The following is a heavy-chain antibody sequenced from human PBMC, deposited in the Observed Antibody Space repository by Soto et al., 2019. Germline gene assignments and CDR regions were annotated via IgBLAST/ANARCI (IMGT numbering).Heavy chain of an antibody. V-gene: IGHV3-33*01. J-gene: IGHJ4*02. Sequence: ESGGGVVQPGRSLRLSCAASGFTFSNSGMHWVRQAPGKGLEWVAVIWYDGSNTYYADSVKGRFTISRDNSRNTLYLQMNSLRAEDTAVYYCARAGCSGGSCYPDYWGQGTLVTVSS. CDR3: ARAGCSGGSCYPDY. CDR2: IWYDGSNT. D-gene: IGHD2-15*01. CDR1: GFTFSNSG.